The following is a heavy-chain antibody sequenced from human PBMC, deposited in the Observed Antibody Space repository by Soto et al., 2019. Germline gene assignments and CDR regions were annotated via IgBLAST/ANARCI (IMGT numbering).Heavy chain of an antibody. Sequence: ASVKVSCKASGYTFTSYFMHWVRQAPGQGLEWMGIINPSDRSTSYAQKFQGRVTMTRDTSTSTVYMEMRSLRSEDTGVYYCATTFSLARGAKRGLIAFGGRGTLVPVSS. CDR2: INPSDRST. J-gene: IGHJ4*02. CDR1: GYTFTSYF. V-gene: IGHV1-46*01. CDR3: ATTFSLARGAKRGLIAF. D-gene: IGHD3-10*01.